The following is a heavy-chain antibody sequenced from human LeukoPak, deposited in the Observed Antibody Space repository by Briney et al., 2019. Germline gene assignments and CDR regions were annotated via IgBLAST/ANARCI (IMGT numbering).Heavy chain of an antibody. V-gene: IGHV3-23*01. CDR1: GFTFSSYA. CDR2: ISGSGGST. Sequence: GGSLRLSCAASGFTFSSYAMRWVRQAPGKGLEWVSAISGSGGSTYYADSVKGRFTISRDNSKNTLYLQMNSLRAEDTAVYYCAKGGGGSCYSQVGYWGQGTLVTVSS. J-gene: IGHJ4*02. D-gene: IGHD2-15*01. CDR3: AKGGGGSCYSQVGY.